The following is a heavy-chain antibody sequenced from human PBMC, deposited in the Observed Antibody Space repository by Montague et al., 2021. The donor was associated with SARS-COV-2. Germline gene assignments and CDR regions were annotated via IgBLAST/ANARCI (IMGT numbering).Heavy chain of an antibody. J-gene: IGHJ5*02. Sequence: SETLSLTCTVSGDPTSCANCYWGWIRQAPGKGLDWIGSIYNSGTTYYNPPLKSRLTISIDTSKNQFSLKLTSVTAADTAVYYCARHRNYGDHSLDNWFHPWGQGTLVTVSS. D-gene: IGHD4-17*01. CDR1: GDPTSCANCY. CDR2: IYNSGTT. CDR3: ARHRNYGDHSLDNWFHP. V-gene: IGHV4-39*01.